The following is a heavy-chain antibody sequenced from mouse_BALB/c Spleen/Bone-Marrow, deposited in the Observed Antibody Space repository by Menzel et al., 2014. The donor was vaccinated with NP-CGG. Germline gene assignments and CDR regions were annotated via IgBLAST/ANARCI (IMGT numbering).Heavy chain of an antibody. D-gene: IGHD3-2*01. J-gene: IGHJ3*01. V-gene: IGHV1-76*01. CDR1: GYTFTDYY. Sequence: QVQLQQSGAELARPGASVKLSCKASGYTFTDYYINWVKQRTGQGLEWIGEIYPGSGNTYYNEKFKGKATLTADRSSSTAYMQLTSLTSDDSAVYFCARDSSGYAWFAYWGQGTLVTVST. CDR3: ARDSSGYAWFAY. CDR2: IYPGSGNT.